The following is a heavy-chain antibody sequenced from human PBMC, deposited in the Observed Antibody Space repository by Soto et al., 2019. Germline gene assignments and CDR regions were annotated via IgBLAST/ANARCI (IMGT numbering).Heavy chain of an antibody. CDR2: VTGRGATT. J-gene: IGHJ4*02. Sequence: EVQLLESGGALVQPGGSLRLSCAASGFDFSAYAMSWVRQAPRKGLEWVSAVTGRGATTYYADSVKGRFTISRDNSKNMLYLQLNSLRTEDTAVYYCAKDLGAAGAFDYWCQGTLFTVSS. CDR3: AKDLGAAGAFDY. D-gene: IGHD6-13*01. V-gene: IGHV3-23*01. CDR1: GFDFSAYA.